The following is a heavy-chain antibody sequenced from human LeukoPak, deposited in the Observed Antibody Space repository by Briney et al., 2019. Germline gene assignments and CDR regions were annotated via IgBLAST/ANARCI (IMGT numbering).Heavy chain of an antibody. V-gene: IGHV3-30*03. CDR3: ASGYCSGGSCYPEDY. Sequence: PGGTLRLSCAASGITFSSYGMSWVRQAPGKGLEWVAVISYDGSNKYYADSVKGRFTISRDNSKNTLYLQMNSLRAEDTAVYYCASGYCSGGSCYPEDYWGQGTLVTVSS. J-gene: IGHJ4*02. CDR2: ISYDGSNK. D-gene: IGHD2-15*01. CDR1: GITFSSYG.